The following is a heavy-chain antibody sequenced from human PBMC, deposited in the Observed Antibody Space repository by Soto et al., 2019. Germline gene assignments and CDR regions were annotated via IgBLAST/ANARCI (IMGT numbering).Heavy chain of an antibody. D-gene: IGHD6-19*01. CDR2: INAGNGNT. CDR3: ASSYSNGWYHYGMDV. Sequence: ASVKVSCKASGYTFTSYTMHWVRQAHGQRLEWMGWINAGNGNTKYSQKFQGRVTITRDTSASTAYMELSSLRSEDTAVYYCASSYSNGWYHYGMDVWGQGTTVTVSS. J-gene: IGHJ6*02. CDR1: GYTFTSYT. V-gene: IGHV1-3*01.